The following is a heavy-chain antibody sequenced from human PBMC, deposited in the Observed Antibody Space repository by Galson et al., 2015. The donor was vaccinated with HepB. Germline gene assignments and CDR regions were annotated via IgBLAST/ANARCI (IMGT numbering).Heavy chain of an antibody. D-gene: IGHD3-3*01. J-gene: IGHJ1*01. CDR1: GFTFRTYV. V-gene: IGHV3-30*18. Sequence: SLRLSCAASGFTFRTYVMHWVRQAPGKGLEWVADISYDGSKEYYADSVRGRFTISRDNSKNTLYLQMNSLRAEDTAVYYCAKDGPSITIFGYLHHWGQGALVTVSS. CDR2: ISYDGSKE. CDR3: AKDGPSITIFGYLHH.